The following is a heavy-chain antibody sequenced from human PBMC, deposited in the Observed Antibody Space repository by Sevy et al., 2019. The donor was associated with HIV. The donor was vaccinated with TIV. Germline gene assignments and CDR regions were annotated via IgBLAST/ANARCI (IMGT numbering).Heavy chain of an antibody. CDR2: IYPSGST. D-gene: IGHD6-13*01. Sequence: SETLSLTCTVSGGSISSGGYYWSWIRQPAGEGLEWIVRIYPSGSTNYRPSLKSRVTMSIDTSRNQFSLKLSSVTATDTAVYYCARVRTAAAGTGVGWFDPWGQGTLVTVSS. CDR1: GGSISSGGYY. V-gene: IGHV4-61*02. J-gene: IGHJ5*02. CDR3: ARVRTAAAGTGVGWFDP.